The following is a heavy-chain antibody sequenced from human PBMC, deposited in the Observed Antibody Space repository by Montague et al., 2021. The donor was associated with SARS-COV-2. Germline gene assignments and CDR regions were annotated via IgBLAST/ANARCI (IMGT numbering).Heavy chain of an antibody. CDR3: ARGSTGWYAIFGHYGMDV. Sequence: RLSCAASRFTFSDFWMNWVRQAPGKGLEWVADIKHDGSEKSYVDSVKGRFTSSRDNAKNSLYLQMNSLRAEDTAVYYCARGSTGWYAIFGHYGMDVWGQGTTVTVSS. D-gene: IGHD6-19*01. CDR2: IKHDGSEK. V-gene: IGHV3-7*01. J-gene: IGHJ6*02. CDR1: RFTFSDFW.